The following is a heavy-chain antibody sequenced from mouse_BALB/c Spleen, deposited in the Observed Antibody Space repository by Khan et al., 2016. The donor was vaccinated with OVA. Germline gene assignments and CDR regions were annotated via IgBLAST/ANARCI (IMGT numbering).Heavy chain of an antibody. CDR3: ARKARIKY. Sequence: EVQLQESGPGLVKPSQSLSLTCTVTGYSITSGYGWNWIRQFPGNKLEWMGYISNSGSTNYNPSLKSRISITRDTSKNQFLLQLHYVTTEETATYYCARKARIKYWGQGTTLTVSS. CDR1: GYSITSGYG. V-gene: IGHV3-2*02. D-gene: IGHD3-2*02. CDR2: ISNSGST. J-gene: IGHJ2*01.